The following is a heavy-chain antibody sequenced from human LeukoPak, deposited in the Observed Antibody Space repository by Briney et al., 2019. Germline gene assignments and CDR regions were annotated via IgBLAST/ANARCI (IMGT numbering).Heavy chain of an antibody. CDR3: ARGRGISRTNCFTFLGYDVFDI. D-gene: IGHD3-3*02. CDR1: GGSISGYY. V-gene: IGHV4-59*12. CDR2: ISYTGST. Sequence: PSETLSLTCTVSGGSISGYYWSWIRQPPGKGLEWIGCISYTGSTKYNPSLKSRVTISVDTSKNQFSLKLSSVTAADTAVYYCARGRGISRTNCFTFLGYDVFDIGAKGTMVTVSS. J-gene: IGHJ3*02.